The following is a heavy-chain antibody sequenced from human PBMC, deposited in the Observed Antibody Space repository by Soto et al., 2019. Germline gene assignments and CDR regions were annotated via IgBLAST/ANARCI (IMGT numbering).Heavy chain of an antibody. CDR1: GGTFSSYA. D-gene: IGHD3-16*01. V-gene: IGHV1-69*12. J-gene: IGHJ6*02. CDR3: ARHLGGNHYSYGMDV. Sequence: QVQLVQSGAEVKKPGSSVKVSCKASGGTFSSYAISWVRQAPGQGLEWMGGIIPIFGTADYAQKFQGRVTMTADDFTSTACMGLSSLRSEDTAVYYCARHLGGNHYSYGMDVWGQGTTVTVSS. CDR2: IIPIFGTA.